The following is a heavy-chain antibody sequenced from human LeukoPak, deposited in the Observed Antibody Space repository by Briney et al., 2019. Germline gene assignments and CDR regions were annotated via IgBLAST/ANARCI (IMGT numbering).Heavy chain of an antibody. CDR1: GGSISSGDYY. Sequence: PSETLSLTCTVSGGSISSGDYYWSWIRQPAGKGLEWIGYIYYSGSTYYNPSLKSRVTISVDTSKNQFSLRLSSVTAADTAVYYCARLYDSRGYYVDYWGQGTLVTVSS. J-gene: IGHJ4*02. CDR2: IYYSGST. D-gene: IGHD3-22*01. CDR3: ARLYDSRGYYVDY. V-gene: IGHV4-30-4*08.